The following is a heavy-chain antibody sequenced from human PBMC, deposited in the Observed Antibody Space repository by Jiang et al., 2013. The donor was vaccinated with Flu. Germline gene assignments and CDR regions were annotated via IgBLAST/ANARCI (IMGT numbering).Heavy chain of an antibody. CDR2: TYYRSKWYH. D-gene: IGHD3-10*01. Sequence: AISGDIVSSYGATWNWIRQSPSRGLEWLGRTYYRSKWYHDYGVSVKSRITIDADTSKNQFSLHLNSVTSEDTAVYYCARGMLLWFGELPYYWFDPWGQGALVTVSS. V-gene: IGHV6-1*01. CDR3: ARGMLLWFGELPYYWFDP. J-gene: IGHJ5*02. CDR1: GDIVSSYGAT.